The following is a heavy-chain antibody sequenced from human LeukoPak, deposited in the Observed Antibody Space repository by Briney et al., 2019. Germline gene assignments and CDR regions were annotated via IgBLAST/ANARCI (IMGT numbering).Heavy chain of an antibody. J-gene: IGHJ4*02. CDR2: IYHSGST. V-gene: IGHV4-38-2*02. Sequence: SETLSLTCTVSGYSISSGYYWGWIRQPPGKGLEWIGSIYHSGSTYYNPSLKSRVTISVDTSKNQFSLKLSSVTAADTAVYYCARAHGDYDGEDYWGQGTLVTVSS. CDR3: ARAHGDYDGEDY. D-gene: IGHD4-17*01. CDR1: GYSISSGYY.